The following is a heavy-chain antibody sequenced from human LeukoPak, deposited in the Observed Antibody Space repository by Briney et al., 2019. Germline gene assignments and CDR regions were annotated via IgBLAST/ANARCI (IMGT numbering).Heavy chain of an antibody. CDR2: IHYSGST. Sequence: SETLSLTCTVSGGSINDYYWSWIRQHPGKGLEWIGYIHYSGSTYYNPSLKSRVTISVDTSENQFSLRLSSVTAADTAAYFCARAIPAYDYYDSSGRHYFDYWGQGTLVTVSS. CDR3: ARAIPAYDYYDSSGRHYFDY. J-gene: IGHJ4*02. CDR1: GGSINDYY. D-gene: IGHD3-22*01. V-gene: IGHV4-31*03.